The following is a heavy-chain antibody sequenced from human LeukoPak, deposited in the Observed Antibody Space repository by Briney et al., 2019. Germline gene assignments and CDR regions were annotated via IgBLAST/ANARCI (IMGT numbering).Heavy chain of an antibody. Sequence: SETLSLTSTVSGGSITGSSYHWGWIRQPPGKGLEWIGSMYYSGSTYYNPSLKSRLTISVDTSKNQFSLKLTSVTAADTAVYYCARQYYDNTGYYYFDYWGQGTLVTVSS. J-gene: IGHJ4*02. D-gene: IGHD3-22*01. CDR2: MYYSGST. V-gene: IGHV4-39*01. CDR1: GGSITGSSYH. CDR3: ARQYYDNTGYYYFDY.